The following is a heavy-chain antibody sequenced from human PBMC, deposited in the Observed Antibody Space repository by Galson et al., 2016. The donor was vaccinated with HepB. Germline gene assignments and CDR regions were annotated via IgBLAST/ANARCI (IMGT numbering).Heavy chain of an antibody. Sequence: SLRLSCAASGFTFSSYAMSWVRQAPGKGLEWVSLITGSASSTYYADSVKGRFTISRDNSRNLLFVQMTSLRAEDPAVYYCAKTETPGAPGRIGHIDFWGQGTLVTVSS. D-gene: IGHD1-26*01. CDR3: AKTETPGAPGRIGHIDF. CDR2: ITGSASST. CDR1: GFTFSSYA. J-gene: IGHJ4*02. V-gene: IGHV3-23*01.